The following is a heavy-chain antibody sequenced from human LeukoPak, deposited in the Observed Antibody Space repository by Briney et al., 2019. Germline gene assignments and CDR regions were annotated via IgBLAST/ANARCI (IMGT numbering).Heavy chain of an antibody. Sequence: GGSLRLSCAASGFTFSSYSMNWIRQTAGKGLEWVSSISGSGEFIYYVDSVRGRFTISRDNGKNSLYLQMNSLRPEDTAVYYCARDDSHGYHFFDSWGQGTLVIFSS. CDR2: ISGSGEFI. V-gene: IGHV3-21*01. CDR1: GFTFSSYS. CDR3: ARDDSHGYHFFDS. J-gene: IGHJ4*02. D-gene: IGHD3-22*01.